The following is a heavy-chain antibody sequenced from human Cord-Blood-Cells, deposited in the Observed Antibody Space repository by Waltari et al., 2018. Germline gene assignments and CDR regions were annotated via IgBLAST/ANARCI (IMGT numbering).Heavy chain of an antibody. J-gene: IGHJ5*02. CDR2: ISAYNGNT. CDR1: YTFTSYG. D-gene: IGHD6-19*01. CDR3: ARRIAVAGTWFDP. V-gene: IGHV1-18*01. Sequence: YTFTSYGISWVRQAPGQGLEWMGWISAYNGNTNYAQKLQGRVTMTTDTSTSTAYMELRSLRSDDTAVYYCARRIAVAGTWFDPWGQGTLVTVSS.